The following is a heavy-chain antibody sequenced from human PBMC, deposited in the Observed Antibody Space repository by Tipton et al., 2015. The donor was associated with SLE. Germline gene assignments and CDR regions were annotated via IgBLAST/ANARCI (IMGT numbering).Heavy chain of an antibody. D-gene: IGHD3-3*01. CDR2: ISSSSSTI. CDR3: ARDGDYDFWSGYWGY. CDR1: GFTFSSYS. Sequence: SLRLSCAASGFTFSSYSMNWVRQAPGKGLEWVSYISSSSSTIYYADSVKGRFTISRDNAKNSLYLQMNSLRAEDTAVYYCARDGDYDFWSGYWGYWGQGTLVTVSS. J-gene: IGHJ4*02. V-gene: IGHV3-48*01.